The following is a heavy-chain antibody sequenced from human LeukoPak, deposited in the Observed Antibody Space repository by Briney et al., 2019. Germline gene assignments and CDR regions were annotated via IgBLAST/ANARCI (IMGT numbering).Heavy chain of an antibody. CDR2: IYYSGST. D-gene: IGHD1/OR15-1a*01. J-gene: IGHJ4*02. Sequence: KSSETLSLTCTVSGGSISSSSYYWGWIRQPPGKGLEWIGSIYYSGSTYYNPSLKSRVTISVDTSKNQFSLKLSSVTAADTAVYYCARGKREQVGDYFDYWGQGTLVTVSS. CDR1: GGSISSSSYY. V-gene: IGHV4-39*07. CDR3: ARGKREQVGDYFDY.